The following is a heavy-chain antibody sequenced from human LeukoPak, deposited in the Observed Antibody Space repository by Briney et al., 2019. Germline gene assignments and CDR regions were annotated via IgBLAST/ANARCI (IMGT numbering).Heavy chain of an antibody. V-gene: IGHV3-53*01. CDR1: GFTVSSNY. Sequence: GGSLRLSCAASGFTVSSNYMSWVRQAPGKGLEWVSVIYSGGSTYYADSVKGRFTISRDNSKNTLYLQMNSLRAEDTAVYYCARGAWFGELGYFDLWGRGTLVTVSS. J-gene: IGHJ2*01. CDR2: IYSGGST. D-gene: IGHD3-10*01. CDR3: ARGAWFGELGYFDL.